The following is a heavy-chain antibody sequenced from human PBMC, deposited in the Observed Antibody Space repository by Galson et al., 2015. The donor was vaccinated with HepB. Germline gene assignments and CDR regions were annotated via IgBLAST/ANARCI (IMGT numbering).Heavy chain of an antibody. J-gene: IGHJ6*02. Sequence: SVKVSCKASGGTFSSYAISWVRQAPGQGLEWMGGIIPIFGIANYAQKFQGRVTITADESTSTAYMELSSLRSEDTAVYYCARDKAAAASAYYYGMDVWGQGTTVTVSS. CDR3: ARDKAAAASAYYYGMDV. CDR2: IIPIFGIA. D-gene: IGHD6-13*01. CDR1: GGTFSSYA. V-gene: IGHV1-69*13.